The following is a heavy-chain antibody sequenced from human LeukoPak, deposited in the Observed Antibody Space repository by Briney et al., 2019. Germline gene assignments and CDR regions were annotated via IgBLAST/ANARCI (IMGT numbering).Heavy chain of an antibody. CDR1: GDSISTYY. CDR3: ARDRTVVVVVAATQAHWFDP. J-gene: IGHJ5*02. CDR2: IYISEST. Sequence: SETLSLTCTVSGDSISTYYWSWIRQPPGKALEWIGHIYISESTNYNPSLRSRVTISVDTSKNQFSLKLSSVTAADTAVYYCARDRTVVVVVAATQAHWFDPWGQGTPVTVSA. D-gene: IGHD2-15*01. V-gene: IGHV4-59*12.